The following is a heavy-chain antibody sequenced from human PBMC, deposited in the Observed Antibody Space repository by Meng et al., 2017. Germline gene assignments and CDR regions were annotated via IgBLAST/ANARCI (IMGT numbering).Heavy chain of an antibody. CDR3: ARGLTYYYDSSGYYFDY. Sequence: QGQSQGAGPGLVRPSGPLSLTCPVSGGVVSSGSYYWSWIRQPPGKGLEWIGYIYYSGSTNYNPSLKSRVTISVDTSKNQFSLKLSSVTAADTAVYYCARGLTYYYDSSGYYFDYWGQGTLVTVSS. J-gene: IGHJ4*02. V-gene: IGHV4-61*01. CDR2: IYYSGST. D-gene: IGHD3-22*01. CDR1: GGVVSSGSYY.